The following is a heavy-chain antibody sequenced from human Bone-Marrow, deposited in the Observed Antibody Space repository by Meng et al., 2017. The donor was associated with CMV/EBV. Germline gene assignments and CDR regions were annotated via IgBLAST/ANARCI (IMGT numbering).Heavy chain of an antibody. J-gene: IGHJ5*02. D-gene: IGHD2-2*01. CDR3: ARDRIWELGYCSSTSCYAGDWFDP. V-gene: IGHV3-9*01. CDR1: GFTIDDYA. CDR2: ISWNSGSM. Sequence: GGSLRLSCAASGFTIDDYAMHWVRQAPGKGLEWVSGISWNSGSMVYADSVKGRFIISRDNAKYSLYLQMNSLRAEDTAVYYCARDRIWELGYCSSTSCYAGDWFDPWGQGTLVTVSS.